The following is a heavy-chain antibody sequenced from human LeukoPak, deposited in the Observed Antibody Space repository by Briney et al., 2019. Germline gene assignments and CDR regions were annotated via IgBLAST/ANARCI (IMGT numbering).Heavy chain of an antibody. CDR2: IYTSGNT. J-gene: IGHJ6*03. CDR1: GGSISSYY. D-gene: IGHD5-12*01. CDR3: ARLVATSYFYYMDV. Sequence: SETLSLTCTVSGGSISSYYWSWIRQPPGKELEWIGYIYTSGNTDYTPSLRSRVTISVDTSKNQFSLKLSSVTAADTAVYYCARLVATSYFYYMDVWGKGTTVTVSS. V-gene: IGHV4-4*09.